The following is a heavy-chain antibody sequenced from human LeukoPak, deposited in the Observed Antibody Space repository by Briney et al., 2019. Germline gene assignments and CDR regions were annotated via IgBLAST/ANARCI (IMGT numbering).Heavy chain of an antibody. CDR3: ARGGDIVSPAFPLYYYYYYMDV. CDR1: GYTFTSYY. J-gene: IGHJ6*03. Sequence: ASVKVSCKASGYTFTSYYMHWVRQAPGQGLEWMGWINPNSGGTNYAQKFQGRVTMTRDTSISTAYMELSRLRSDDTAVYYCARGGDIVSPAFPLYYYYYYMDVWGKGTTVTVSS. D-gene: IGHD2-15*01. V-gene: IGHV1-2*02. CDR2: INPNSGGT.